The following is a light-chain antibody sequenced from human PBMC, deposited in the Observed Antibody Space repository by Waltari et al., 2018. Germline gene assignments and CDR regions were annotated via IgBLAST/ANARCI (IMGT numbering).Light chain of an antibody. J-gene: IGKJ4*01. V-gene: IGKV1-9*01. CDR2: AAS. Sequence: DIQLTQSPSFLSASVGDRVTITCRASQGISSYLAWYQQKPGKDPKLLIYAASTLQSGVPSRFSGSGSGTEFTLTISSLQPEDFATYYCQQLNSFGLTFGGGTKVEIK. CDR1: QGISSY. CDR3: QQLNSFGLT.